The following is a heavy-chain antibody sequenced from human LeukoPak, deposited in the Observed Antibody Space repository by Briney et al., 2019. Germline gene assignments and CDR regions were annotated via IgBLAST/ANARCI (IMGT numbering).Heavy chain of an antibody. D-gene: IGHD3-22*01. CDR1: GFTFSSYS. V-gene: IGHV3-21*04. CDR2: ISSSSSYI. CDR3: AKDYRPITMIVVVIIPDAFDI. Sequence: PGGSLRLSCAASGFTFSSYSMNWVRQAPGKGLEWVSSISSSSSYIYYADSVKGRFTISRDNAKNSLYLQMNSLRAEDTAVYYCAKDYRPITMIVVVIIPDAFDIWGQGTMVTVSS. J-gene: IGHJ3*02.